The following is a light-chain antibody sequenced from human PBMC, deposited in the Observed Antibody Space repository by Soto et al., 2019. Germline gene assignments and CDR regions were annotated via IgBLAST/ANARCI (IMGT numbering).Light chain of an antibody. Sequence: QSALTQPASVSGSPGQSITISCTGTSSDVGSYNLVSWYQQHPGKAPKLMIYEGSKWPSGVSNRFSGSKSGNTASLTISGLQGEDEADYYCCSYAGSSTLVFGGGTKLTVL. V-gene: IGLV2-23*01. CDR3: CSYAGSSTLV. J-gene: IGLJ3*02. CDR1: SSDVGSYNL. CDR2: EGS.